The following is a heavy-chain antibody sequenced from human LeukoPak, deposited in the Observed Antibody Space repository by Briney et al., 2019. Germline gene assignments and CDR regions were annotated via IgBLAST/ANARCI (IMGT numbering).Heavy chain of an antibody. CDR1: GGSFSGYY. CDR2: INHSGST. J-gene: IGHJ4*02. Sequence: PSETLSLTCAVYGGSFSGYYWRWIRQPPGKGLEWIGEINHSGSTNYNPSLKSRVTISVDTSKNQFSLKLSSVTAADTAVYYCARGRRGELLWAYVDYWGQGTLVTVSS. CDR3: ARGRRGELLWAYVDY. D-gene: IGHD1-26*01. V-gene: IGHV4-34*01.